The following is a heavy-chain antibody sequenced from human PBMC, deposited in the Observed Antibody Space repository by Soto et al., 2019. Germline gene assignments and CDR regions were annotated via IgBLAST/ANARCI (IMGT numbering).Heavy chain of an antibody. CDR3: ARLSCSGGSCYSGGTPEPDY. J-gene: IGHJ4*02. Sequence: GGSLRLSCAASGFTFSSYAMHWVRQAPGKGLEWVAVISYDGSNKYYTDSVRGRFTISRDNSKNTLYLQMNSLRAEDTAVYYCARLSCSGGSCYSGGTPEPDYWGQGTLVTVSS. CDR1: GFTFSSYA. CDR2: ISYDGSNK. V-gene: IGHV3-30-3*01. D-gene: IGHD2-15*01.